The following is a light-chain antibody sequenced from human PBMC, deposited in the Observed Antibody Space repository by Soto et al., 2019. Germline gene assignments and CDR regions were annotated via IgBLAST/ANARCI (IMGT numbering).Light chain of an antibody. J-gene: IGLJ1*01. CDR1: SSDVGSGNV. Sequence: QSALTQPASVSGSPGQSITISCTGTSSDVGSGNVVSWYQHYPGKAPQLMIYEAFQRPSGVSSRFSGSKSGNTASLTISGLQAEEEADYYCCSHAGSDTYVFGTGTKVTVL. CDR3: CSHAGSDTYV. CDR2: EAF. V-gene: IGLV2-23*01.